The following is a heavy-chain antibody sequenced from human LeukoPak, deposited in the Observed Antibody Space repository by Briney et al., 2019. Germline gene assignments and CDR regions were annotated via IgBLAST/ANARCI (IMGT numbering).Heavy chain of an antibody. CDR3: NVVVTAEKFDY. J-gene: IGHJ4*02. CDR1: GFTFSGSA. D-gene: IGHD2-21*02. V-gene: IGHV3-73*01. CDR2: IRSKANSYAT. Sequence: GGSLRLSCAASGFTFSGSAMHWVRQASGKGREWVGRIRSKANSYATAYAASVQGRFTISRDDSKNTAYLQMNSLKTEDTAVYYCNVVVTAEKFDYWGQGTLVTVSS.